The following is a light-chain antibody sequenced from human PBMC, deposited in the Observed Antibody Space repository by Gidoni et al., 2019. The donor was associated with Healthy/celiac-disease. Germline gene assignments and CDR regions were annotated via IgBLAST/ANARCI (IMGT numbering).Light chain of an antibody. CDR3: YSTDSSGNHWV. V-gene: IGLV3-10*01. CDR1: ALPKKY. J-gene: IGLJ3*02. Sequence: SYELTQPPSVSVSPGQTARITCSGDALPKKYAYWYQQKSGQAPVLVIYEDSKRPSGIPEIFSGSSSGTMATLTISGAQVEDEADYCCYSTDSSGNHWVFGGGTKLTVL. CDR2: EDS.